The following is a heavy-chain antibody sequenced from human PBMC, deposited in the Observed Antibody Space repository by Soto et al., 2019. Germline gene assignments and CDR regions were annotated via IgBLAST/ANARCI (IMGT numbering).Heavy chain of an antibody. CDR3: ARGGGWYVWFDP. D-gene: IGHD6-19*01. CDR2: ISGYNGNT. CDR1: GYSFSLFG. Sequence: ASVKVSCKASGYSFSLFGIGWVRQAPGQGLEWMGWISGYNGNTNYVEKLQGIFFITMYTSASTAYIELSCLISVVTVVYYCARGGGWYVWFDPWGEGTLVTVSS. V-gene: IGHV1-18*01. J-gene: IGHJ5*02.